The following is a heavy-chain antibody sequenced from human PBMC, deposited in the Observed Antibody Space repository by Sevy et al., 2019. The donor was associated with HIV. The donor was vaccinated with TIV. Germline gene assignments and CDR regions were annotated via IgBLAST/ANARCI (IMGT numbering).Heavy chain of an antibody. Sequence: GESLKIPCKGAGYTFSNYWIAWVRQMPGKGLGWRGITYPGDSDTRYSPSFQGQVTISADKSTSTAYLQWNSLRASDTAMYYCVRFGSYRLSYYGIDVWGQGTPVTVSS. CDR1: GYTFSNYW. D-gene: IGHD3-10*01. CDR2: TYPGDSDT. CDR3: VRFGSYRLSYYGIDV. J-gene: IGHJ6*02. V-gene: IGHV5-51*01.